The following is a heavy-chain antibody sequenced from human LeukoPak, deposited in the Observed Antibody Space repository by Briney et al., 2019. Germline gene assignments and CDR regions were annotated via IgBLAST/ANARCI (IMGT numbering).Heavy chain of an antibody. CDR2: ISWNSGSI. J-gene: IGHJ4*02. D-gene: IGHD3-22*01. V-gene: IGHV3-9*01. CDR1: GFTFDDYA. Sequence: GRSLRLSCAASGFTFDDYAMHWVRQAPGKGLEWVSGISWNSGSIGYADSVKGRFTISRDNAKNSLYLQMNSLRAEDTALYYCAKAYSSGYPYFDYWGQGTLVTVSS. CDR3: AKAYSSGYPYFDY.